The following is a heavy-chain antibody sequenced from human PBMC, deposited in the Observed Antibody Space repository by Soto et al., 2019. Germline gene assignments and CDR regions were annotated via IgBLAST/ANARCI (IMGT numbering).Heavy chain of an antibody. V-gene: IGHV3-9*01. Sequence: GGSLRLTCAASGFAFDDYVMHWVRQPPGRGLEWVSGITWNGGTIRYVDSVKGRFTISRDNAENSLYLQMNSLRPEDTAVYYCAKGGREALIETSGMDNWLDPWGQGTQVTVYS. CDR3: AKGGREALIETSGMDNWLDP. J-gene: IGHJ5*02. CDR1: GFAFDDYV. CDR2: ITWNGGTI.